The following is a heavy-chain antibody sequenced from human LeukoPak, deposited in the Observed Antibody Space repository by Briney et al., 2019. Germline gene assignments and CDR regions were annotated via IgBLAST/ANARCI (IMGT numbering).Heavy chain of an antibody. CDR2: INHSGST. Sequence: SETLSLTCAVYGGSFSGYYWSWIRQPPGKGLEWIGEINHSGSTNYNPSLKSRVTISVDTSKNQFSLKLSSVTAEDTAVYYCARVGYSYGGTYDRPTDYWGQGTLVTVSS. V-gene: IGHV4-34*01. D-gene: IGHD5-18*01. J-gene: IGHJ4*02. CDR1: GGSFSGYY. CDR3: ARVGYSYGGTYDRPTDY.